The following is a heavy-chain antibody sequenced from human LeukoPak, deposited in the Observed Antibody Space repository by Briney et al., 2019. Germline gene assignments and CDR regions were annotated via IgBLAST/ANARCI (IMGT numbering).Heavy chain of an antibody. CDR3: ARQVVGAPRGHAFDI. CDR1: RYSFSNYW. D-gene: IGHD1-26*01. V-gene: IGHV5-51*01. J-gene: IGHJ3*02. CDR2: IYSSDSDT. Sequence: GESLQISCKGSRYSFSNYWIGWVRQITGRGLEWMGIIYSSDSDTRYSPSFQGQVTISADKSISTAHLQWSSLKASDTAMYYCARQVVGAPRGHAFDIWGQGTMVTVSS.